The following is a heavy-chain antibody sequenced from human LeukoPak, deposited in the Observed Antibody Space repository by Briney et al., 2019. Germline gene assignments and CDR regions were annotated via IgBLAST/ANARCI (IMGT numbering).Heavy chain of an antibody. CDR2: ISAYNGNT. J-gene: IGHJ6*02. V-gene: IGHV1-18*01. Sequence: XXXSWVRXAPGQGLEWMGWISAYNGNTNYAQKLQGRVTMTTDTSTSTAYMELRSLRSDDTAVYYCASFYYYGSGSRPYPSSYGMDVWGQGTTVTVSS. CDR3: ASFYYYGSGSRPYPSSYGMDV. D-gene: IGHD3-10*01. CDR1: XX.